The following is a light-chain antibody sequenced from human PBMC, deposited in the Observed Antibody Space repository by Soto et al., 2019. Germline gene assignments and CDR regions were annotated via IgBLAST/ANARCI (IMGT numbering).Light chain of an antibody. CDR1: NTDVGGYDR. J-gene: IGLJ3*02. CDR3: ISYIPSTTTHWV. Sequence: QSALTQPASVSGSPGQSITISCTGTNTDVGGYDRVSWYQHHPGKAPKMLIFEVFNRPSGISDRFSGYKSGDTASLTISGLQAEDEADYYCISYIPSTTTHWVFGGGTKLTVL. V-gene: IGLV2-14*01. CDR2: EVF.